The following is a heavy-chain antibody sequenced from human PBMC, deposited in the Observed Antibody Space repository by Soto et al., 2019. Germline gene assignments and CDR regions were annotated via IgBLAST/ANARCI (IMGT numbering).Heavy chain of an antibody. Sequence: PSETLSLTCTVSGGSISSDDYYWNWIRQPPGEGLEWIGYSFYSGNTYYKPSLKGRVSISVDTSKNQFSLSLTSVTAADTAVYYCVRDVNKISPTGNFTAAGHFDSWGQGVLVTVSS. V-gene: IGHV4-30-4*01. CDR1: GGSISSDDYY. CDR2: SFYSGNT. J-gene: IGHJ4*02. CDR3: VRDVNKISPTGNFTAAGHFDS. D-gene: IGHD6-13*01.